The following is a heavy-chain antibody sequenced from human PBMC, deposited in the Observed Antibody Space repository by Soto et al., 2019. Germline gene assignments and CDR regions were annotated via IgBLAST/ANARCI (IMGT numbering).Heavy chain of an antibody. V-gene: IGHV3-30*18. J-gene: IGHJ4*02. Sequence: QLQLVESGGGVVQPGRSLRLSCAASGFTFGSYGMHWVRQAPGKGLQWVAVISNDGSYKYYEDSVKGRFTISRDNSKNTLYLQMDSVRVEDTAVYYCAKGAHDTPMDFILGYWGQGTLVTLSS. D-gene: IGHD5-18*01. CDR3: AKGAHDTPMDFILGY. CDR2: ISNDGSYK. CDR1: GFTFGSYG.